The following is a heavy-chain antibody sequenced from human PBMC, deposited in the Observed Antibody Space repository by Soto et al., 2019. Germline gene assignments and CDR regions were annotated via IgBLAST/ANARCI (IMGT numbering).Heavy chain of an antibody. CDR1: GGSVSSGSYY. CDR2: IYYSGTT. CDR3: ARTYCTTTSCQAHGIDV. V-gene: IGHV4-61*01. J-gene: IGHJ6*02. D-gene: IGHD4-17*01. Sequence: MSSATLSLTCTVSGGSVSSGSYYWTWIRQPPGKGLEWLGYIYYSGTTNYNPPLKSRITISVDTSGNQFSLKLSSVTAADTAVYFCARTYCTTTSCQAHGIDVCGQGTTVTVSS.